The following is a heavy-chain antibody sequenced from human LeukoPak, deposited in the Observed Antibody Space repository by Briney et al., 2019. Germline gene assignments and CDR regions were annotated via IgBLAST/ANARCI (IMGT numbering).Heavy chain of an antibody. CDR3: ARGPDSIGYYY. Sequence: SETLSLTCTVSGGSISSYYWSWIRQPPGKGLEWIGYIYYSGSTNYNLSLKSRVTISVDTSNNQCSLQLRSGTAAGTAVYYGARGPDSIGYYYWGQGTLVTVSS. V-gene: IGHV4-59*01. D-gene: IGHD3-22*01. J-gene: IGHJ4*02. CDR1: GGSISSYY. CDR2: IYYSGST.